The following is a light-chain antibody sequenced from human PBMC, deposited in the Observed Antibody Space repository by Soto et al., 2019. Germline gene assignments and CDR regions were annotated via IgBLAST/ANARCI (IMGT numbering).Light chain of an antibody. CDR1: QSSSSW. Sequence: DIQMTQSPSTLSASVGDRVTITCRASQSSSSWLAWFQQRPGKAPKLLIYEASIFESGVPSRYSGSRSGTQFTLPMSSVQPDDFATYYCQQYNSYPWTFSQGTKVEIK. CDR3: QQYNSYPWT. J-gene: IGKJ1*01. V-gene: IGKV1-5*03. CDR2: EAS.